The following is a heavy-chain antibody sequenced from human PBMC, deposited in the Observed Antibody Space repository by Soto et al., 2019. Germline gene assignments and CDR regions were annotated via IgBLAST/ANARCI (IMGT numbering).Heavy chain of an antibody. V-gene: IGHV2-5*02. D-gene: IGHD6-19*01. Sequence: QITLKESGPTLVKPTQTLTLTCSFSGFPLTSTAVGVNWIRQPPGKALEWLALIYWDDDNHFSPSLKSRLSVTKDTSKNQVVLTMTNMDPVDTATYYCAHGSGWLSDYWGQGILVTVSS. CDR3: AHGSGWLSDY. CDR2: IYWDDDN. CDR1: GFPLTSTAVG. J-gene: IGHJ4*02.